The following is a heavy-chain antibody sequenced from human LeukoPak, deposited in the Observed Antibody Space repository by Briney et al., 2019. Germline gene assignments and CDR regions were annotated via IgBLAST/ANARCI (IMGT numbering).Heavy chain of an antibody. CDR3: TTILGGTRQAATPLDP. J-gene: IGHJ5*02. D-gene: IGHD1-1*01. V-gene: IGHV3-15*01. CDR2: IKSKTDGETT. Sequence: PGGSLRLSCAASGFTFNYAWMSWVRQAPGKGLEWVGRIKSKTDGETTDYAAPVKGRFTISRDDSESTLYLQMDSLKTEDTAVYYCTTILGGTRQAATPLDPWGQGTLVAVSS. CDR1: GFTFNYAW.